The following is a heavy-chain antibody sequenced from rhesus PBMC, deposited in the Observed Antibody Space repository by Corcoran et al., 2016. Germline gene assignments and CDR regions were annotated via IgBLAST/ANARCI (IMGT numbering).Heavy chain of an antibody. CDR3: ATSVYTGRYFDI. CDR1: GVSISSNY. J-gene: IGHJ2*01. Sequence: QLQLQESGPGLVKPSETLSLTCAVSGVSISSNYWSWIRQPPGKGLEWIGRISGSDGGTDYNPSLKSRVTISTDTSKKQFSLKLSSVTAADTAVYYCATSVYTGRYFDIWGPGTPVTISS. CDR2: ISGSDGGT. V-gene: IGHV4-173*01. D-gene: IGHD5-24*01.